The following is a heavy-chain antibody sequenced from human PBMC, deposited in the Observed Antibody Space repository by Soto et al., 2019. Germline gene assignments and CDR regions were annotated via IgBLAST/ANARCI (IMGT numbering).Heavy chain of an antibody. CDR1: GFPFSGYS. V-gene: IGHV3-21*01. CDR3: ARGFRNGFNA. D-gene: IGHD2-8*01. J-gene: IGHJ6*02. CDR2: VSGPSIYI. Sequence: EVPLVESGGGLVKPGGSLRLSWVASGFPFSGYSINWVRQAPGKGLEWVSYVSGPSIYIYYADAVNGRVTISRDNAKSAVYLRMNSLRAEDTAVYYCARGFRNGFNAWGQGTTVSVSS.